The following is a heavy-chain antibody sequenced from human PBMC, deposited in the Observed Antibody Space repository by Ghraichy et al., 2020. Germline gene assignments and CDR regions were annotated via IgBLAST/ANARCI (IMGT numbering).Heavy chain of an antibody. CDR3: ARGLGYYDSSGYYPRIPTFDY. CDR1: GFTFSSYW. J-gene: IGHJ4*02. CDR2: IKQDGSEK. Sequence: GGSLRLSCAASGFTFSSYWMSWVRQAPGKGLEWVANIKQDGSEKYYVDSVKGRFTISRDNAKNSLYLQMNSLRAEDTAVYYCARGLGYYDSSGYYPRIPTFDYWGQGTLVTVSS. V-gene: IGHV3-7*01. D-gene: IGHD3-22*01.